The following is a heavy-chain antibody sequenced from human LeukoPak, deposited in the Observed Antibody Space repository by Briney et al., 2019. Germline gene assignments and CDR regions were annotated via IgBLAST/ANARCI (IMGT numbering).Heavy chain of an antibody. CDR2: ISGSGGST. CDR1: GFTFSSYD. Sequence: GGSLRLSCAASGFTFSSYDMHWVRQAPGKGLEWVSAISGSGGSTYNADSVKGRFTISRDNSKNTLYLQMNSLRAEDTAVYYCAKGFQQSGIWGQGTMVTVSS. CDR3: AKGFQQSGI. D-gene: IGHD6-13*01. J-gene: IGHJ3*02. V-gene: IGHV3-23*01.